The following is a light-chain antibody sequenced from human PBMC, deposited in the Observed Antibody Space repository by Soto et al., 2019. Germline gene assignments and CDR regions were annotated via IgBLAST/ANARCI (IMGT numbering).Light chain of an antibody. CDR1: SSDVGGYNF. J-gene: IGLJ3*02. CDR2: EVT. CDR3: SSYTSTNTWV. V-gene: IGLV2-14*01. Sequence: QSALTEPASVSGSPGQSITISCTGTSSDVGGYNFVSWYQQHPGKAPKLIICEVTNRPSGVSDRFSGSKSDNTASLTISGLQGEDEDVSYCSSYTSTNTWVFGGGTKVTVL.